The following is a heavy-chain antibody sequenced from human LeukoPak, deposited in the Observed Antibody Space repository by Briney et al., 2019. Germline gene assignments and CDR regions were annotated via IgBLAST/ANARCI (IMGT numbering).Heavy chain of an antibody. J-gene: IGHJ4*02. D-gene: IGHD6-13*01. CDR1: GDSISTSNSY. CDR3: ARARIGYFDY. V-gene: IGHV4-61*05. Sequence: PSETLSLTCTVSGDSISTSNSYWGWIRQPPGKGLEWIGYIYYSGSTNYNPSLKSRVTISVDTSKNQFSLKLSSVTAADTAVYYCARARIGYFDYWGQGTLVTVSS. CDR2: IYYSGST.